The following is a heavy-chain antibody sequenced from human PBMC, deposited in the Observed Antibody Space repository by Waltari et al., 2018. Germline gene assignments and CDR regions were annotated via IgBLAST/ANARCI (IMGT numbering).Heavy chain of an antibody. Sequence: EVQLVESGGGLVQPGRSLRLSCAASGFTFDDYAMHWVRQAPGKGLGWVSGISWNSGSIGYADSVKGRFTISRDNAKNSLYLQMNSLRAEDTALYYCAKEDSGRRYYYMDVWGKGTTVTVSS. J-gene: IGHJ6*03. CDR1: GFTFDDYA. D-gene: IGHD1-26*01. CDR2: ISWNSGSI. CDR3: AKEDSGRRYYYMDV. V-gene: IGHV3-9*01.